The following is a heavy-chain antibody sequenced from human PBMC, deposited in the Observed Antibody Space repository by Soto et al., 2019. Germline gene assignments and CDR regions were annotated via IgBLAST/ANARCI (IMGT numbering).Heavy chain of an antibody. CDR2: IYHTGNA. J-gene: IGHJ5*02. Sequence: SETLSLTCTVSGGSISNSRFYWAWIRQPPGEGLEWIGSIYHTGNAYYNPSLKSRVTIFLDTSKNQFSLKLTSVTAADTALYYCARDYFDSSDYTTNWFDPWGQGTLVTV. V-gene: IGHV4-39*01. D-gene: IGHD3-22*01. CDR1: GGSISNSRFY. CDR3: ARDYFDSSDYTTNWFDP.